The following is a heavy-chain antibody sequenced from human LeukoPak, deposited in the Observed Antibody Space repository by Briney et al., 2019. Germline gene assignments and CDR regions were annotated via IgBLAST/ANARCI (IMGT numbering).Heavy chain of an antibody. CDR1: EFTFSSYA. D-gene: IGHD3-10*01. V-gene: IGHV3-23*01. Sequence: QPGGSLRLSCATSEFTFSSYAMSWVRQAPGKGLEWVSSISASGSLTYYADSVKGRFTISRDNSKSILFLQMNSLTVEDTAVYYWAKGWFGETLHGPHDYWGQGTLVTVSS. CDR3: AKGWFGETLHGPHDY. CDR2: ISASGSLT. J-gene: IGHJ4*02.